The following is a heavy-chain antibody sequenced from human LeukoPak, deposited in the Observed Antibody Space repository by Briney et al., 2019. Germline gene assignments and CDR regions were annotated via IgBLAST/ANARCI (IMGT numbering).Heavy chain of an antibody. V-gene: IGHV3-23*01. J-gene: IGHJ4*02. CDR2: ISGGGDNT. CDR3: AKVRGYYYDSSDDY. CDR1: GLTFSSYA. Sequence: GASLRLSCVAFGLTFSSYAMTWVRQAPGKGLNWVSAISGGGDNTHYADSVKGRFTISRDNSKNTLYLQMNSLRAEDTAVYYCAKVRGYYYDSSDDYWGQGTLVTVSS. D-gene: IGHD3-22*01.